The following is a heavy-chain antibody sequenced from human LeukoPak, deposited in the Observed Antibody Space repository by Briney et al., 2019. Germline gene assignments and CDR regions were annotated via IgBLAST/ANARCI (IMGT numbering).Heavy chain of an antibody. CDR2: ISAYNGNT. CDR1: GYTFTTYG. J-gene: IGHJ4*02. CDR3: ARDRGSHSSSWHQGGY. D-gene: IGHD6-13*01. V-gene: IGHV1-18*01. Sequence: ASVKVSCKASGYTFTTYGISWVRQAPGQGREWMGWISAYNGNTNYAQKLHGRVTMTTDTSTSTAYMEQRSLRSDDTAVYSCARDRGSHSSSWHQGGYWGQGTLVTVSS.